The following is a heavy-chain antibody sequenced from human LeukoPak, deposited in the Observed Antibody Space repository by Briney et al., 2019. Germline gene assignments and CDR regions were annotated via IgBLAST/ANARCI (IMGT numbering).Heavy chain of an antibody. V-gene: IGHV1-69*05. Sequence: SVKVSCKASGGTFSSYAISWVRQAPGQGLEWMGRIMPIFGTANYAQKFQGRVTITTDESTSTAYMGLSSLRSEDTAVYYCARSYCSSTSCYLFDYWGQGTLVTVSS. CDR1: GGTFSSYA. D-gene: IGHD2-2*01. CDR3: ARSYCSSTSCYLFDY. CDR2: IMPIFGTA. J-gene: IGHJ4*02.